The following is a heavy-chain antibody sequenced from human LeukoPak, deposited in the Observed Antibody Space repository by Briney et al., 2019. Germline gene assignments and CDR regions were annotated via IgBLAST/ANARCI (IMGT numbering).Heavy chain of an antibody. V-gene: IGHV3-48*03. CDR1: GFTFSSYE. J-gene: IGHJ4*02. CDR2: ISSSGSTI. Sequence: PGGSLRLSCAASGFTFSSYEMNWVRQAPGKGLEWVSYISSSGSTIYYADSVKGRFTISRDNAKNSLYLQMNSLRTEDTAVYYCVRALYDGGGYYSHFDYWGQGTLVTVSS. CDR3: VRALYDGGGYYSHFDY. D-gene: IGHD3-22*01.